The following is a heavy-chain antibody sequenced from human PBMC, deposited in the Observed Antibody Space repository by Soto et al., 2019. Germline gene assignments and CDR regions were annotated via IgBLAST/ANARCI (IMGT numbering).Heavy chain of an antibody. J-gene: IGHJ6*02. D-gene: IGHD3-10*01. V-gene: IGHV1-69*06. CDR3: AGITMVRGVLRDYYYGMDV. Sequence: ASVKVSCKASGGTFSSYAISWVRQAPGQGLEWMGGIIPIFGTANYAQKFQGRVTITADKSTSTAYMELSSLRSEDTAVYYCAGITMVRGVLRDYYYGMDVWRQGTTVTVSS. CDR1: GGTFSSYA. CDR2: IIPIFGTA.